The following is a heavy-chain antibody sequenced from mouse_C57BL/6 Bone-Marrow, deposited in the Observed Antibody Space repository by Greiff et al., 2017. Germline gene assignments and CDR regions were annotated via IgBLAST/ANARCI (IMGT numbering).Heavy chain of an antibody. Sequence: QVLLQQSGAELVKPGASVKVSCKASGYTFTSYWMHWVKQRPGQGLEWIGRINPSDSDTNYNQKFKGTVTLTVDKSSSTAYMQLSSLTSEDSAVYYCAREVHVGGIDVWGKGTTVTVSA. V-gene: IGHV1-74*01. CDR2: INPSDSDT. CDR1: GYTFTSYW. J-gene: IGHJ1*03. CDR3: AREVHVGGIDV. D-gene: IGHD5-1*01.